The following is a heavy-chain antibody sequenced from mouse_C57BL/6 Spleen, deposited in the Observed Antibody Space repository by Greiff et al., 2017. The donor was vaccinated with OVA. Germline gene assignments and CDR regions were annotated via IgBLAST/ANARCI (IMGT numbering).Heavy chain of an antibody. V-gene: IGHV1-53*01. CDR3: AGSNYGWAMDY. J-gene: IGHJ4*01. D-gene: IGHD2-5*01. CDR2: INPSNGGT. CDR1: GYTFTSYW. Sequence: VQLQQPGTDLVKPGASVKLSCKASGYTFTSYWMHWVQQRPGQGLEWIGNINPSNGGTNYNEKFKSKATLTVDKSSSTDYMQLSSLTSEDSAVYYCAGSNYGWAMDYWGQGTSVTVSS.